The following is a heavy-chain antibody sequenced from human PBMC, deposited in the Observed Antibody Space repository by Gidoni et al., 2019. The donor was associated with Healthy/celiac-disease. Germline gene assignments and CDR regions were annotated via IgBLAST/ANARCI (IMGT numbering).Heavy chain of an antibody. CDR1: GFTFSSYA. J-gene: IGHJ5*02. V-gene: IGHV3-30*01. D-gene: IGHD3-16*01. CDR2: ISYDGSNK. CDR3: ARRRGGSYNWFDP. Sequence: QVQLVESGGGVVQPGRSLRLSCAASGFTFSSYAMHWVRQAPGKGLEWVAVISYDGSNKYYADSVKGRFTISRDNSKNTLYLQMNSLRAEDTAVYYCARRRGGSYNWFDPWGQGTLVTVSS.